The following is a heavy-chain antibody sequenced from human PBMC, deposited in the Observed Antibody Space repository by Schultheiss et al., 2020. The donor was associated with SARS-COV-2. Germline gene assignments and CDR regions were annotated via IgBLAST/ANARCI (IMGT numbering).Heavy chain of an antibody. CDR3: ARARTGPRYNWNYGTYFDY. J-gene: IGHJ4*02. CDR1: GFTFSDYY. CDR2: ISSSGSTI. V-gene: IGHV3-11*04. Sequence: GESLKISCAASGFTFSDYYMSWIRQAPGKGLEWVSYISSSGSTIYYADSVKGRFTISRDNAKNSLYLQMNSLRAEDTAVYYCARARTGPRYNWNYGTYFDYWGQGTLVTVSS. D-gene: IGHD1-7*01.